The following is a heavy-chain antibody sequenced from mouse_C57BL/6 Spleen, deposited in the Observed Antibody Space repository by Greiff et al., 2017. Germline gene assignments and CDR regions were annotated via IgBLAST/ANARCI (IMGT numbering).Heavy chain of an antibody. CDR3: ARRPYYDYPWFAY. D-gene: IGHD2-4*01. V-gene: IGHV1-69*01. Sequence: QVQLQQPGAELVMPGASVKLSCTASGYTFTSYWMHWVKQRPGQGLEWIGEIDPSDSYTNYNQKFKGKSTLTVDKSSSTAYMQLSSLTSEDSAVYYCARRPYYDYPWFAYWGQGTLVTVSA. CDR2: IDPSDSYT. CDR1: GYTFTSYW. J-gene: IGHJ3*01.